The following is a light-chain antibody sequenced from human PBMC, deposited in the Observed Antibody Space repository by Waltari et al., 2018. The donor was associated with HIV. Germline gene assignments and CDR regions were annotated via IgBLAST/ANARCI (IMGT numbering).Light chain of an antibody. CDR2: QDK. J-gene: IGLJ2*01. CDR1: ELASQY. V-gene: IGLV3-25*03. CDR3: QSAGSIGTSVV. Sequence: SYELTQAPSVSVSPGQTARIACRGDELASQYVHWYQMKAGQAPVLRVYQDKGRALGITERISGSKSGTTGTLTITAVQAEDEADYYCQSAGSIGTSVVFGGGTKLTVL.